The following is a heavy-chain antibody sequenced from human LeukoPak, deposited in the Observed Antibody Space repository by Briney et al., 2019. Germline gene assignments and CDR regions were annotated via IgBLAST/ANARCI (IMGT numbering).Heavy chain of an antibody. J-gene: IGHJ3*02. Sequence: GESLKISCKGSGYRFTSYWIGWVRQMPGKGLEWMGIIYPGDSDTRYSPSFQGQVTISADKSISTAYLQWSSLKASDTAMYYCARLDYYDSSGHAFDIWGQGTMVTVSS. V-gene: IGHV5-51*01. CDR3: ARLDYYDSSGHAFDI. D-gene: IGHD3-22*01. CDR2: IYPGDSDT. CDR1: GYRFTSYW.